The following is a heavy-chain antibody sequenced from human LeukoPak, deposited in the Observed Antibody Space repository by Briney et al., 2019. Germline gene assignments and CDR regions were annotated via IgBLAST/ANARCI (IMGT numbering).Heavy chain of an antibody. D-gene: IGHD1-26*01. CDR3: ASSEWELPSFDY. V-gene: IGHV3-11*01. CDR1: GFTFSDYY. Sequence: PGGCLRLSCAASGFTFSDYYMSWIRQAPGKGLEWVSYISSSGSTIYYADSVKGRFTISRDNAKNSLYLQMNSLRAEDTAVYYCASSEWELPSFDYWGQGTLVTVSS. CDR2: ISSSGSTI. J-gene: IGHJ4*02.